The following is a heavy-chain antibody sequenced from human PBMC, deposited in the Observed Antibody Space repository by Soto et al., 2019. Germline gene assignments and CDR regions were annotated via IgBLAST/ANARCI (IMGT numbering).Heavy chain of an antibody. CDR3: AADKGRLPDLGYCSGGSCYSTPNWFDP. V-gene: IGHV1-58*02. CDR1: GFTFTSSA. D-gene: IGHD2-15*01. J-gene: IGHJ5*02. CDR2: IVVGSGNT. Sequence: ASVKVSCKASGFTFTSSAMQWVRQARGQRLEWIGWIVVGSGNTNYAQKFQERVTITRDMSTSTAYMELSSLRSEDTAVDYCAADKGRLPDLGYCSGGSCYSTPNWFDPWGQGTLVTVSS.